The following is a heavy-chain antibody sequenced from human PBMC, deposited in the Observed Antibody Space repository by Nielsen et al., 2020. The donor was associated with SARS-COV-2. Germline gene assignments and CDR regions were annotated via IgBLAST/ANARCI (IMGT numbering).Heavy chain of an antibody. D-gene: IGHD6-19*01. CDR1: GFTFDDYA. CDR2: ISWNSGSI. J-gene: IGHJ4*02. Sequence: GGSLRPSCAASGFTFDDYAMHWVRQAPGKGLEWVSGISWNSGSIGYADSVKGRFTISRDNAKNSLYLQMNSLRAEDTAVYYCASQRSSGWQAYWGQGTLVTVSS. V-gene: IGHV3-9*01. CDR3: ASQRSSGWQAY.